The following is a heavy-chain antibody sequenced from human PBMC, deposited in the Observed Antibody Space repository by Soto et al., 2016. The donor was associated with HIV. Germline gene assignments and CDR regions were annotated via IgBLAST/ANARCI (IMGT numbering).Heavy chain of an antibody. D-gene: IGHD3-10*01. V-gene: IGHV4-4*02. CDR3: ATYSGIIIDYYFDS. CDR2: IYHTGSA. CDR1: GGSISRSNW. J-gene: IGHJ4*02. Sequence: QVQLQESGPGLVKPSGTLSLTCAVSGGSISRSNWWSWVRQPPGKGLEWIGQIYHTGSANYNPSLRSRVTISVDKSKNHFSLKLTSVTAADTAIYYXATYSGIIIDYYFDSWGQGTLVSVSS.